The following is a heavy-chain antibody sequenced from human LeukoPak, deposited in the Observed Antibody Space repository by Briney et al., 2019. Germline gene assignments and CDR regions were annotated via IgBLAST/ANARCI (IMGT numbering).Heavy chain of an antibody. CDR1: GFTFSSYG. CDR2: ISYDGSNK. CDR3: AKLWGLRYFDWLLVDDAFDI. Sequence: PGGSLRLSCAASGFTFSSYGMGWVRQAPGKGLEWGAVISYDGSNKYYADSVKGRFTISRDNSKNTLYLQMNSMRAAATAVYYCAKLWGLRYFDWLLVDDAFDIWGQGTMVTVSS. J-gene: IGHJ3*02. V-gene: IGHV3-30*18. D-gene: IGHD3-9*01.